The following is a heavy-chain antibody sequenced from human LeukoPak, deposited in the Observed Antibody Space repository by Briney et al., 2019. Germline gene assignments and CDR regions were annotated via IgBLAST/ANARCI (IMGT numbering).Heavy chain of an antibody. Sequence: SETLSLTCTVSGGSISSSSYYWGWIRQPPGKGLEWIGGIYYSGSTYYNPSLKSRVTISVDTSKNQFSLKLSSVTAADTAVYYCAREFPENYYGSGSYFPFDYWGQGTLVTVSS. CDR2: IYYSGST. V-gene: IGHV4-39*07. CDR1: GGSISSSSYY. CDR3: AREFPENYYGSGSYFPFDY. D-gene: IGHD3-10*01. J-gene: IGHJ4*02.